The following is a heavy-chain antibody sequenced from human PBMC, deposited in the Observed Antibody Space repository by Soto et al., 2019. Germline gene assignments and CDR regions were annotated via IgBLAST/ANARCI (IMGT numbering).Heavy chain of an antibody. D-gene: IGHD6-13*01. J-gene: IGHJ6*02. V-gene: IGHV4-39*01. CDR3: ASVGGSSWYYYGMDV. Sequence: SETLSLTCTVSGGSISSSSYYWGWIRQPPGKGLEWIGSIYYSGSTYYNPSLKSRVTISVDTSKNQFSLKLSSVIAADTAVYYCASVGGSSWYYYGMDVWGQGTTVTVSS. CDR2: IYYSGST. CDR1: GGSISSSSYY.